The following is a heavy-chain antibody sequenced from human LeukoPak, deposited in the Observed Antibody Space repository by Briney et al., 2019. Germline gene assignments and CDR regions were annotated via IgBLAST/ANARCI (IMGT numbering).Heavy chain of an antibody. V-gene: IGHV4-61*05. J-gene: IGHJ4*02. CDR3: ARQRASSFPPFDY. CDR2: IYYSGST. D-gene: IGHD6-13*01. CDR1: GGSISSSSYY. Sequence: SETLSLTCTVSGGSISSSSYYWGWIRQPPGKGLEWIGYIYYSGSTNYNPSLKSRVTISVDTSKNQFSLKLSSVSAADTAVYYCARQRASSFPPFDYWGQGTLVTVSS.